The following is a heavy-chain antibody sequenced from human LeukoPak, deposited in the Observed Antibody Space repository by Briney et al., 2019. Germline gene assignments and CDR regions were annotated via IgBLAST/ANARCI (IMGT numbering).Heavy chain of an antibody. V-gene: IGHV3-30*02. J-gene: IGHJ4*02. CDR3: ARSKSWGYSYYFDY. CDR2: IRYDGSNK. CDR1: GFTFSSYG. Sequence: PGGSLRLSCAASGFTFSSYGMHWVRQAPGKGLEWVAFIRYDGSNKYYADSVKGRFTISRDNSKNTLYLQMNSLRAEDTAVYYCARSKSWGYSYYFDYWGQGTLVTVSS. D-gene: IGHD3-16*02.